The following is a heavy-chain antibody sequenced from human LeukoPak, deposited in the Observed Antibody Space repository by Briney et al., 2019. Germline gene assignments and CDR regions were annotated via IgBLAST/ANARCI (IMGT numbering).Heavy chain of an antibody. Sequence: SETLSLTCTVSGGSISSGDYYWSWIRQPPGKGLEWIGYIYYSGSTYYNPSLKSRVTISVDTSKNQFSLKLSSVTAADTAVYYCARGPPAAGSIYYYYYGMDVWGQGTTVTVSS. CDR3: ARGPPAAGSIYYYYYGMDV. J-gene: IGHJ6*02. D-gene: IGHD6-13*01. V-gene: IGHV4-30-4*01. CDR1: GGSISSGDYY. CDR2: IYYSGST.